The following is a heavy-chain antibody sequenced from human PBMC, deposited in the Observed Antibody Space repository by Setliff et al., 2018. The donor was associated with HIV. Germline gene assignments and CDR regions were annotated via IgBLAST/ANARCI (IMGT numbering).Heavy chain of an antibody. Sequence: GSLRLSCAASAFPFSSFSMSWVRQAPGKGLEWVSSISSTSISIHYADSVKGRFTISRDNAKNSLSLEMNSLRAEDTAVYYCAKDDYFQSWGQGTQVTVSS. V-gene: IGHV3-21*01. CDR2: ISSTSISI. CDR1: AFPFSSFS. CDR3: AKDDYFQS. J-gene: IGHJ1*01.